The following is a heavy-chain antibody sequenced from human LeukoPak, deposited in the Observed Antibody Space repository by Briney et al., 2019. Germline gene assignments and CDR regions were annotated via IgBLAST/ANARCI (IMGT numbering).Heavy chain of an antibody. V-gene: IGHV1-69*04. CDR2: IIPILGIA. D-gene: IGHD3-16*01. CDR3: ARDSDDET. Sequence: SVKVSCKASGGTFSSYAISWVRQAPGQGLEWMGRIIPILGIADYAQKFQGRVTITADESTSTAYMELSSLRSEDTAVYYCARDSDDETWGQGTLVTVSS. J-gene: IGHJ5*02. CDR1: GGTFSSYA.